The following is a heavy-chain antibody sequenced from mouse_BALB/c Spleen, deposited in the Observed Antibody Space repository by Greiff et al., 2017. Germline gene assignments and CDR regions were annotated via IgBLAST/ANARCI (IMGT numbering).Heavy chain of an antibody. V-gene: IGHV5-15*02. Sequence: EVKLMESGGGLVQPGGSRKLSCAASGFTFSDYGMAWVRQAPGKGPEWVAFISNLAYSIYYADTVTGRFTISRENAKNTLYLEMSSLRSEDTAMYYCARDGHGSSSWFADWGEGTLVTVSA. CDR2: ISNLAYSI. J-gene: IGHJ3*01. CDR3: ARDGHGSSSWFAD. D-gene: IGHD1-1*01. CDR1: GFTFSDYG.